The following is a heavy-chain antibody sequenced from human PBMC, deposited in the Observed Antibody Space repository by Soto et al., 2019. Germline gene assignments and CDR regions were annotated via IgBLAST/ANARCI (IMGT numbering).Heavy chain of an antibody. J-gene: IGHJ6*02. CDR3: VIIRAGHYYYYYYGMDF. D-gene: IGHD2-21*01. CDR1: GGSISSNSYY. V-gene: IGHV4-39*01. CDR2: IYDSGST. Sequence: QLQLQESGPGLVKPSETLSLTCTVCGGSISSNSYYWGWIRQPPGKGLERIGSIYDSGSTYYNPSLKARVTISVDTSKNQFSLKRSSVTVADTAVYYCVIIRAGHYYYYYYGMDFWGQGTTVLVSS.